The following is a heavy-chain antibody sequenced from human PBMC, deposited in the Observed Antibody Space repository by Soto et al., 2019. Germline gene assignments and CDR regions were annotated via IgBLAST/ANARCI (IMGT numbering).Heavy chain of an antibody. V-gene: IGHV1-8*01. Sequence: ASVKVSCKASGYTVTSYDINWVRQATGQGLEWVGWMNPNSGNTGYAQKFKGRVTMTMNTSISTAYMELSSLRSEDTAVYYCARGLRYCSGGSCYGTRIPGYWGQGTLVTVSS. CDR2: MNPNSGNT. J-gene: IGHJ4*02. CDR1: GYTVTSYD. CDR3: ARGLRYCSGGSCYGTRIPGY. D-gene: IGHD2-15*01.